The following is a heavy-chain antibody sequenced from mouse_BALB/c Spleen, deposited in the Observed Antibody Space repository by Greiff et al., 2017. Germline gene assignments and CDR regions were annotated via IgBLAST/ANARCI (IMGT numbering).Heavy chain of an antibody. CDR2: ISSGSSTI. V-gene: IGHV5-17*02. CDR1: GFTFSSFG. CDR3: ARYYGYDYWYFDV. J-gene: IGHJ1*01. D-gene: IGHD2-2*01. Sequence: EVMLVESGGGLVQPGGSRKLSCAASGFTFSSFGMHWVRQAPEKGLEWVAYISSGSSTIYYADTVKGRFTISRDNPKNTLFLQMTSLRSEDTAMYYCARYYGYDYWYFDVWGAGTTVTVSS.